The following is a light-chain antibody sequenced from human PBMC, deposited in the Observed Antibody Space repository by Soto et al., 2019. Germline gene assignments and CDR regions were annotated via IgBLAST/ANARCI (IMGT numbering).Light chain of an antibody. J-gene: IGKJ1*01. CDR3: QQYNNWPRT. Sequence: EIVLTQSPATLSVSPGERATLSCRASQSVNSHLAWYHQKPDQAPRLLIYGASNRATGIPARFSGSGSRTDYPHTISSVQAEDVAVYYCQQYNNWPRTFGQGTMVEIK. CDR1: QSVNSH. CDR2: GAS. V-gene: IGKV3-15*01.